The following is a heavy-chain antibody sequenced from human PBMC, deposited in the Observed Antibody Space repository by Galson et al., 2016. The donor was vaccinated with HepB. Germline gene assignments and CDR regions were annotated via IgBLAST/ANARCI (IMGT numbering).Heavy chain of an antibody. V-gene: IGHV3-23*01. D-gene: IGHD1-1*01. Sequence: SLRLSCAASGFVFSNFGLSRVRQAPGKGLEWVASISTRRTTYYSDSVQGRFTISRDNSNNTLHLQMNGLRAEDTAVYYCAKERLVRRIFDHWGQGTLLTVSS. CDR2: ISTRRTT. CDR3: AKERLVRRIFDH. CDR1: GFVFSNFG. J-gene: IGHJ4*02.